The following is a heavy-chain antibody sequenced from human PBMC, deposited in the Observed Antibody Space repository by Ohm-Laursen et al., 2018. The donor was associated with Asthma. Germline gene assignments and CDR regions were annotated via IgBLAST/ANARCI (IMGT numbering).Heavy chain of an antibody. CDR2: IYPGDSDT. Sequence: ESLRISCKGSGYSFTSYWIGWVRQMPGKGLEWMGIIYPGDSDTRYGPSFQGQVTISADKSISTAYLQWSSLKASDTAMYYCARLADDDSSGYFTLDYWGQGTLVTVSS. J-gene: IGHJ4*02. D-gene: IGHD3-22*01. V-gene: IGHV5-51*01. CDR3: ARLADDDSSGYFTLDY. CDR1: GYSFTSYW.